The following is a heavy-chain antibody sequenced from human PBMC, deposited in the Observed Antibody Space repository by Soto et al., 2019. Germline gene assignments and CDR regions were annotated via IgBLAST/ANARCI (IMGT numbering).Heavy chain of an antibody. CDR1: GGTFSSYT. Sequence: ASVKVSCKDCGGTFSSYTMSWVRQAPGQGLEWMGRIIPILGIANYAQKFQGRVTITADKSTSTAYMELSSLRSEDTVVYYCARETYHYGSGPDDYWGQGTLVTVSS. D-gene: IGHD3-10*01. CDR3: ARETYHYGSGPDDY. J-gene: IGHJ4*02. CDR2: IIPILGIA. V-gene: IGHV1-69*04.